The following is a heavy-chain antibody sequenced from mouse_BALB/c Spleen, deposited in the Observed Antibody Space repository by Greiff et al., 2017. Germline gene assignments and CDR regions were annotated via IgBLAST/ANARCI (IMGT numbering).Heavy chain of an antibody. CDR2: ILPGSGST. Sequence: VQLQQSGAELMKPGASVKISCKATGYTFSSYWIEWVKQRPGHGLEWIGEILPGSGSTNYNEKFKGKATFTADTSSNTAYMQLSSLTSEDSAVYYCARDGILFAYWGQGTLVTVSA. V-gene: IGHV1-9*01. D-gene: IGHD2-1*01. CDR1: GYTFSSYW. CDR3: ARDGILFAY. J-gene: IGHJ3*01.